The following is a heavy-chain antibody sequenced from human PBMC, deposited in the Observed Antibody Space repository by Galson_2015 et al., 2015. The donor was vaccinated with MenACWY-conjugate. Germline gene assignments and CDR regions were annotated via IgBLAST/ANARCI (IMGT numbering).Heavy chain of an antibody. Sequence: SVKVSCKASGYTFTSFGINWVRQAPGQGLEWMGWMSDYNDDTNYAQKLQGRVTMTTDTSTSTAYMELRSLRSDDTAVYYCARGRTTVTSQRYLDLWGRGTLVTVSS. D-gene: IGHD4-17*01. CDR1: GYTFTSFG. CDR2: MSDYNDDT. J-gene: IGHJ2*01. CDR3: ARGRTTVTSQRYLDL. V-gene: IGHV1-18*01.